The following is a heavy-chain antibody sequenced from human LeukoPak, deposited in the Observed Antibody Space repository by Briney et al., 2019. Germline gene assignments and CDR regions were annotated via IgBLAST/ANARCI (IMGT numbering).Heavy chain of an antibody. Sequence: GGSLRLSRAASGFTVSSNHMNWVRQAPGKGLEWVSIIYYGGNTYHADSVKGRFTISRDNSKNTLYLEMNNLRAEDTAVYYCAALRGTGVKIGFDYWGQGSLVIVSS. V-gene: IGHV3-66*01. CDR3: AALRGTGVKIGFDY. D-gene: IGHD3-10*01. CDR1: GFTVSSNH. CDR2: IYYGGNT. J-gene: IGHJ4*02.